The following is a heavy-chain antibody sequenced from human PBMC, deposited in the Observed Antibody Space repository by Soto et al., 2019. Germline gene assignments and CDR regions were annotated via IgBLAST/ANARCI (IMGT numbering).Heavy chain of an antibody. D-gene: IGHD2-2*02. J-gene: IGHJ5*02. CDR3: AKDLLAWPKHTPNWFDP. Sequence: AGGSLRLSCAASGFTFSSYAMSWVRQAPGKGLEWVSAISGSGGSTYYADSVKGRFTISRDNSKNTLYLQMNSLRAEDTAVYYCAKDLLAWPKHTPNWFDPWGQGTLVTVSS. CDR1: GFTFSSYA. V-gene: IGHV3-23*01. CDR2: ISGSGGST.